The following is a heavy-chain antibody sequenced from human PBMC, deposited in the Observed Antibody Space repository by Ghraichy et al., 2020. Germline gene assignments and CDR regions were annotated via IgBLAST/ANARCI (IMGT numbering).Heavy chain of an antibody. CDR1: GFTFSSYA. V-gene: IGHV3-30-3*01. D-gene: IGHD2-8*01. Sequence: GGSLRLSCAASGFTFSSYAMHWVRQAPGKGLEWVAVISYDGSNKYYADSVKGRFTISRDNSKNTLYLQMNSLRAEDTAVYYCARARERYCTNGVCFPGPPYYYYYGMDVWGQGTTVTVSS. CDR2: ISYDGSNK. CDR3: ARARERYCTNGVCFPGPPYYYYYGMDV. J-gene: IGHJ6*02.